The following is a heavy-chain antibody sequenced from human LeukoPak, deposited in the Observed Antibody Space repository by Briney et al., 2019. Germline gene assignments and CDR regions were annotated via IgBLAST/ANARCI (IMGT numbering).Heavy chain of an antibody. CDR2: IKTDGSIT. CDR1: GFSFSVYW. CDR3: AREPSNYGDHYFDY. V-gene: IGHV3-74*01. D-gene: IGHD4-17*01. J-gene: IGHJ4*02. Sequence: GGSLRLSCAASGFSFSVYWMHWVRQAPGKGPVWVSRIKTDGSITDYADSVKGRFTISRDNAKNSLYLQMNSLRAEDTAVYYCAREPSNYGDHYFDYWGQGILVTVSS.